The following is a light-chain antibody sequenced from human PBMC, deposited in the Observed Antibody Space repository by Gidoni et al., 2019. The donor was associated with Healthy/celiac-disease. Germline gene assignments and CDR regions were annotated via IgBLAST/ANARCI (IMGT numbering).Light chain of an antibody. V-gene: IGKV3-11*01. CDR1: QSVSSY. CDR3: HLRSNCPPLYT. Sequence: EIVLRQSPDTLSLSPGKRDTLSCRASQSVSSYVAWYQQKPGQDPRRRIYDASNMATGMPAMFSGSGSGTDFTLTISSLEPEYFAVYYCHLRSNCPPLYTFGQGTKLEIK. CDR2: DAS. J-gene: IGKJ2*01.